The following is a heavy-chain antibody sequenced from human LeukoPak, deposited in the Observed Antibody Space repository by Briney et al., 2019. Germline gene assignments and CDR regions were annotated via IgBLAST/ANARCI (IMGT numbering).Heavy chain of an antibody. CDR3: ARGLSALRYFDWREDAFDI. J-gene: IGHJ3*02. CDR2: ISSSSSYI. CDR1: GSTFSSYS. V-gene: IGHV3-21*01. Sequence: GGSLRLSCAASGSTFSSYSMNWVRQAPGKGLEWVSSISSSSSYIYYADSVKGRFTISRDNAKNSLYLQMNSLRAEDTAVYYCARGLSALRYFDWREDAFDIWGQGTMVTVSS. D-gene: IGHD3-9*01.